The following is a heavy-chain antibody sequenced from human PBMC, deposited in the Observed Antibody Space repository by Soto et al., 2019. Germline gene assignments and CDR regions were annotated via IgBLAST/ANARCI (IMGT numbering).Heavy chain of an antibody. CDR3: ARDKITGLFHY. Sequence: SETLSLACAVYGGSFSGYDWTWIRQPPGTGLEWIGEINHSGGTNYNPSLKSRVTISVDTSKNQFSLKLTSVTAADTAVYYCARDKITGLFHYWGQVTLVTV. V-gene: IGHV4-34*01. CDR1: GGSFSGYD. CDR2: INHSGGT. D-gene: IGHD2-8*02. J-gene: IGHJ4*02.